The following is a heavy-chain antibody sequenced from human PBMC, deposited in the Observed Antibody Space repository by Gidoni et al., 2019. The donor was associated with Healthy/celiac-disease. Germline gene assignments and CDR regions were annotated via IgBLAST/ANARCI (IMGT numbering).Heavy chain of an antibody. CDR3: TRDPPDYQIYSGSYYAAFDI. CDR2: IRSKAYGGTT. J-gene: IGHJ3*02. CDR1: GFTFGDYA. Sequence: EVQLVESGGGLVKPGRSLRLSCTASGFTFGDYAMSWFRQAPGKGLEWVGFIRSKAYGGTTEYAASVKGRFTISRDDSKSIAYLQMNSLKTEDTAVYYCTRDPPDYQIYSGSYYAAFDIWGQGTMVTVSS. V-gene: IGHV3-49*05. D-gene: IGHD1-26*01.